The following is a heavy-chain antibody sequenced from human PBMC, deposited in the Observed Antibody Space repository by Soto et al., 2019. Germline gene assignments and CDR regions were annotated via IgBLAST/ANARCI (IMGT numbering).Heavy chain of an antibody. CDR1: GFSFNTYV. V-gene: IGHV3-30*18. Sequence: LRLSCTDSGFSFNTYVMDWVRQAPGKGLEWAARILYDGSKEYYADPVKGRFTISRDNSKNTLYLQMDSLRDEDTAVYYCAKGLELIAEHWVQGTPVTVSS. CDR2: ILYDGSKE. J-gene: IGHJ4*02. D-gene: IGHD1-26*01. CDR3: AKGLELIAEH.